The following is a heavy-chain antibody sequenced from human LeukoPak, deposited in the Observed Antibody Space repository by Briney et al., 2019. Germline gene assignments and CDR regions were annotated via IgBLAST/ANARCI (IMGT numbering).Heavy chain of an antibody. CDR3: TRDLTGTTWSENDY. Sequence: PWGSLRLSCVASGLSVRGSYMSWVRQAPGKGLEWSSVNYSGYRTYYADSVKGRFTISRDTSKNTLYLQMNTLRADDTAIYYCTRDLTGTTWSENDYWGQGTLVTISS. V-gene: IGHV3-53*01. J-gene: IGHJ4*02. CDR2: NYSGYRT. CDR1: GLSVRGSY. D-gene: IGHD4-17*01.